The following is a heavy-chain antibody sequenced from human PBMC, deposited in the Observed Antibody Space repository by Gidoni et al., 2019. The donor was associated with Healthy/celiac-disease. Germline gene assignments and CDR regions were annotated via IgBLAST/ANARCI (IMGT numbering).Heavy chain of an antibody. CDR3: AHRPARGDWRSDRRYYYYGMDV. CDR2: IYWNDDK. Sequence: QITLKESGPTLVKPTQTLTLTCPFSGFSLSTSGVGVGWIRQPPGKALEWLALIYWNDDKRYSPSLKSRLTITKDTSKNQVVLTMTNMDPVDTATYYCAHRPARGDWRSDRRYYYYGMDVWGQGTTVTVSS. CDR1: GFSLSTSGVG. J-gene: IGHJ6*02. D-gene: IGHD1-1*01. V-gene: IGHV2-5*01.